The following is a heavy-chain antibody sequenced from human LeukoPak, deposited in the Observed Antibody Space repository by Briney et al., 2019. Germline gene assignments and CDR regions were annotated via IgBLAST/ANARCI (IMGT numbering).Heavy chain of an antibody. CDR1: GGSISSYY. CDR2: IYYSGST. J-gene: IGHJ4*02. D-gene: IGHD6-19*01. CDR3: ASIAVAGTGDY. V-gene: IGHV4-59*08. Sequence: SETLSLTCTVSGGSISSYYWSWIRQPPGKGLEWIGYIYYSGSTNYNPSLKSRVTISVDTSKNQFSLKLSSVTAADTAVYYCASIAVAGTGDYWGQGTLVTVSS.